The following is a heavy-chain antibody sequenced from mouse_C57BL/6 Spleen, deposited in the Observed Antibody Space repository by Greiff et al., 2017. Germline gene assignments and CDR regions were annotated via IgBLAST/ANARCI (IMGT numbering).Heavy chain of an antibody. D-gene: IGHD2-4*01. CDR1: GYTFTSYW. Sequence: QLQQPGAELVKPGASVKLSCKASGYTFTSYWMHWVKQRPGQGLEWIGMIHPNSGSTNYNEKFKSKATLTVDKSSSTAYMQLSSLTSEDSAVYYCAREGLRGYAMDYWGQGTSVTVSS. CDR3: AREGLRGYAMDY. CDR2: IHPNSGST. J-gene: IGHJ4*01. V-gene: IGHV1-64*01.